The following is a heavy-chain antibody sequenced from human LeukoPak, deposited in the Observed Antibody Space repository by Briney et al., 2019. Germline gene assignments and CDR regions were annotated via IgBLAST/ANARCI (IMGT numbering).Heavy chain of an antibody. D-gene: IGHD6-13*01. Sequence: SETLSLTCTVSGGSISSYYWSWLRQPPGKGLEWIGYIYYSGNTYYNPSLKSRVTISVDTSKNQFSLKLSSVTAADTAVYYCARGGHSSSWYPSYFDYWGQGTLVTVSS. CDR3: ARGGHSSSWYPSYFDY. J-gene: IGHJ4*02. CDR2: IYYSGNT. V-gene: IGHV4-59*12. CDR1: GGSISSYY.